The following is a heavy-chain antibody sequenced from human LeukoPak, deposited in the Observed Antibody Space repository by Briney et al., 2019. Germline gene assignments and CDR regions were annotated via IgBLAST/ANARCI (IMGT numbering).Heavy chain of an antibody. D-gene: IGHD1-26*01. J-gene: IGHJ4*02. CDR1: GFTFSDYG. CDR2: ISFDGSHE. Sequence: GRSLRLSCAASGFTFSDYGMHWVRQAPGKGLEWVAVISFDGSHEFYADSVKGRFTISRDNAKNSLYLQMNSLRAEDTAVYYCARSVELLDYFDYWGQGTLVTVSS. CDR3: ARSVELLDYFDY. V-gene: IGHV3-33*08.